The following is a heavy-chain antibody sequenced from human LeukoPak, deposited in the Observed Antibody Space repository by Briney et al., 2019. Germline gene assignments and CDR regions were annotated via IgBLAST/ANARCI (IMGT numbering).Heavy chain of an antibody. CDR2: ISSSSSNI. V-gene: IGHV3-48*04. CDR3: ARVGRSGWTVDY. D-gene: IGHD6-19*01. CDR1: GFDFSTYS. J-gene: IGHJ4*02. Sequence: GGSLRLSCAASGFDFSTYSIDWVRQAPGKGLEWVSYISSSSSNIYHADSVKGRFTIYRDNAKNSLHLQMNCLRAEDTAVYYCARVGRSGWTVDYWGQGTLVTVSS.